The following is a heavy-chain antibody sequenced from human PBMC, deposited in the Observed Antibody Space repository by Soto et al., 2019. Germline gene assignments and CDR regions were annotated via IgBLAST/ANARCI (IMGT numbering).Heavy chain of an antibody. D-gene: IGHD3-10*01. CDR1: GGSMSSGDYY. Sequence: PSETLSLGCTVSGGSMSSGDYYWSWIRQPPGKGLEWIGFIYYSGSTYYNPSLKSRVTISVDTSKNQFSLKLSSVTAADTAVYYCARRYGSGSYNFDYWGQGTLVTVSS. CDR2: IYYSGST. J-gene: IGHJ4*02. V-gene: IGHV4-30-4*01. CDR3: ARRYGSGSYNFDY.